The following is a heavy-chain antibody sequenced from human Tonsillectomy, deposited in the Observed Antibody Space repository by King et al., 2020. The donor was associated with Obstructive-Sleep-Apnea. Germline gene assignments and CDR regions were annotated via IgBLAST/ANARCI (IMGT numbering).Heavy chain of an antibody. D-gene: IGHD2-2*01. CDR2: INPNSGGT. Sequence: LQLVQSGAEVKKPGASVKVSCKASGYTFTGYYMHWVRQAPGQGLEWMGRINPNSGGTNYAQKFQGRVTMTRDTSISTAYMELSRLRSDDTAVYYCARWSVPYCSSTSCLDAFDIWGQGAMVTVSS. CDR1: GYTFTGYY. J-gene: IGHJ3*02. CDR3: ARWSVPYCSSTSCLDAFDI. V-gene: IGHV1-2*06.